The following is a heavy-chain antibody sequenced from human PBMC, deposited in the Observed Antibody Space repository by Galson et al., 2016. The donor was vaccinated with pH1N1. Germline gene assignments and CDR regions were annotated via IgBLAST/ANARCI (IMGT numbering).Heavy chain of an antibody. CDR2: IYPRGSDT. CDR3: AREDPSGFSSH. D-gene: IGHD3-22*01. V-gene: IGHV5-51*01. Sequence: QSGAEVKKSRESLKISCEASGYTFPDYWIGWVRQTPGTGLEWIGIIYPRGSDTRYRTSFQGHATFSADESISSAYLQWSSLKASDSGIYYRAREDPSGFSSHWGQGTLVTVSS. CDR1: GYTFPDYW. J-gene: IGHJ4*02.